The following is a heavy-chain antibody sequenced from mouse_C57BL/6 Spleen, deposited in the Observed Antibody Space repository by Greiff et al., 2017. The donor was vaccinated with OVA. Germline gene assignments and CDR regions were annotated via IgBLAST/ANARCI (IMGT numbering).Heavy chain of an antibody. CDR2: INPNNGGT. D-gene: IGHD2-4*01. J-gene: IGHJ3*01. CDR1: GYTFTDYN. V-gene: IGHV1-22*01. Sequence: EVKVVESGPELVKPGASVKMSCKASGYTFTDYNMHWVKQSHGKSLEWIGYINPNNGGTSYNQKFKGKATLTVNKSSSTAYMELRSLTSEDSAVYYCARGGDYDAWFAYWGQGTLVTVSA. CDR3: ARGGDYDAWFAY.